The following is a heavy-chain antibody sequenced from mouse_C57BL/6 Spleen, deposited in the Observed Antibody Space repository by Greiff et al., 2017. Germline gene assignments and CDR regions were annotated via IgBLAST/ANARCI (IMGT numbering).Heavy chain of an antibody. CDR2: IHPNSGST. V-gene: IGHV1-64*01. CDR3: ARAAAQATWFAY. D-gene: IGHD3-2*02. J-gene: IGHJ3*01. CDR1: GYTFTSYW. Sequence: QVQLQQPGAELVKPGASVKLSCKASGYTFTSYWMHWVKQRPGQGLEWIGMIHPNSGSTNYNEKFKSKATLTVDKSSSTAYMQLSSLTSEDSAVYYGARAAAQATWFAYWGQGTLVTVSA.